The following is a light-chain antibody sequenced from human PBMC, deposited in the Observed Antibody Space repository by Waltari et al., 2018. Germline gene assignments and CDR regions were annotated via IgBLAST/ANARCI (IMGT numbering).Light chain of an antibody. CDR1: HRVMTY. CDR2: EAS. CDR3: QQVNSFPAT. Sequence: PTGRASHRVMTYLAWYQQRPGQSPRLLIYEASNRAPGIPARFSGSGSGTDFTLTISSLEPEDSATYYCQQVNSFPATFGGGTTVEIK. V-gene: IGKV3-11*01. J-gene: IGKJ4*01.